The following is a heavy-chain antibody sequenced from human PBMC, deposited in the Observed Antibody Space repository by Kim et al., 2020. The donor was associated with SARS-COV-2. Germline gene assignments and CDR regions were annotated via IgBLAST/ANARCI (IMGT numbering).Heavy chain of an antibody. CDR2: IIPIFGTA. D-gene: IGHD6-19*01. J-gene: IGHJ4*02. Sequence: SVKVSCKASGGTFSSYAISWVRQAPGQGLEWMGGIIPIFGTANYAQKFQGRVTITADESTSTAYMELSSLRSEDTAVYYCAMIYSSGWSYLDYWGQGTLVTVSS. CDR3: AMIYSSGWSYLDY. CDR1: GGTFSSYA. V-gene: IGHV1-69*13.